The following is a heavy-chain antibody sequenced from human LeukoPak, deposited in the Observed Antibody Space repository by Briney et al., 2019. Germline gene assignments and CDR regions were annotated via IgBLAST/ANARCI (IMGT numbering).Heavy chain of an antibody. CDR3: TREKSYGYIRADS. V-gene: IGHV4-39*07. Sequence: SETLSLTCTVSGGSISRSSYYWGWIRQPPGKGLEWIGSIYYSGSTYYNPSLESRVTISIDTSKNQLSLRLSSVTAADTAVYYCTREKSYGYIRADSWGQGTLVAVSS. CDR2: IYYSGST. CDR1: GGSISRSSYY. D-gene: IGHD3-16*01. J-gene: IGHJ4*02.